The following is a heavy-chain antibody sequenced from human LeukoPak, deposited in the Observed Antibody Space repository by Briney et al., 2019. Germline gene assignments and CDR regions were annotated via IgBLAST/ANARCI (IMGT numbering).Heavy chain of an antibody. Sequence: ASVKVSCKASGGTFSSYAISWVRQAPGQGFEWMGGIIPIFGTANYAQKFQGRVTITADESTSTAYMELSSLRSEDTAVYYCARSGTDYFYRSCFDPWGQGTLVTVSS. CDR2: IIPIFGTA. CDR3: ARSGTDYFYRSCFDP. V-gene: IGHV1-69*13. CDR1: GGTFSSYA. J-gene: IGHJ5*02. D-gene: IGHD3-9*01.